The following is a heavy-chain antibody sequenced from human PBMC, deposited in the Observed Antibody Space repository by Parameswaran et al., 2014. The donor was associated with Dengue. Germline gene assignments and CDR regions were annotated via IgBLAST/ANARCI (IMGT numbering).Heavy chain of an antibody. Sequence: VRQAPGKGLEWIGDIYYSGSTNYNPSLKSRVTISVDTSKNQFSLKLSSVTAADTAVYYCARDSDTGYTSGWGGGYYYYVMDVWGQGTTVTVSS. CDR3: ARDSDTGYTSGWGGGYYYYVMDV. J-gene: IGHJ6*02. D-gene: IGHD6-19*01. CDR2: IYYSGST. V-gene: IGHV4-59*01.